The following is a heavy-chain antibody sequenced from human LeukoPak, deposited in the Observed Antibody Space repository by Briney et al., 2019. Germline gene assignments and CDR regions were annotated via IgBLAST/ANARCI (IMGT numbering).Heavy chain of an antibody. CDR2: INQDGSAK. Sequence: GGSLRLSCAASGFTFSSYWMSWVRQAPGKGLEWVANINQDGSAKDYGGSVEGRFTISRDNAKNSLYLQMNSLTAEDTAVYFCASAPNENYFDFWDQGTLVTVSS. CDR1: GFTFSSYW. CDR3: ASAPNENYFDF. V-gene: IGHV3-7*01. J-gene: IGHJ4*02.